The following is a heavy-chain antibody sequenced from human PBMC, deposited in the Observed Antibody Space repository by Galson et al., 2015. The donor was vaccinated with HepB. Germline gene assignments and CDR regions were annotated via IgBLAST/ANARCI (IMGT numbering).Heavy chain of an antibody. Sequence: SCKASGYTFTSYDINWVRQATGQGLEWMGWTNPNSGNTGYAQKFQGRVTMTRNTSISTAYMELSSLRSEDTAVYYCARVSSSRYSSSWYFYYHYGMDVWGQGTTVTVSS. V-gene: IGHV1-8*01. J-gene: IGHJ6*02. CDR3: ARVSSSRYSSSWYFYYHYGMDV. CDR2: TNPNSGNT. D-gene: IGHD6-13*01. CDR1: GYTFTSYD.